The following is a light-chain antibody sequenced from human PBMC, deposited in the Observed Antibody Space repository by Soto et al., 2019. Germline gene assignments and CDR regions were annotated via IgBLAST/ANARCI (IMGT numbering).Light chain of an antibody. V-gene: IGLV1-40*01. Sequence: QSVLTQPPSVSGAPGQRVTISCTGSSSNIGAGYDVHWYQQLPGTAPKLLIYGNSNRPSGVPDRFSGSKSGTAASLAITGLRAEDGADYYGQAYDSSLSGWVLGGGTKLTVL. CDR2: GNS. CDR1: SSNIGAGYD. CDR3: QAYDSSLSGWV. J-gene: IGLJ3*02.